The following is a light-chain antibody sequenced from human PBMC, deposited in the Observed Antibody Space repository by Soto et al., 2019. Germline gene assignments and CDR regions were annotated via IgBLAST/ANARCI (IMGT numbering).Light chain of an antibody. V-gene: IGKV3-20*01. CDR2: GAS. Sequence: IVLTQSPGTLSLATGESATLSCKASQSVGSNYLAWYQQKPGQAPRLLIYGASSRATGIPDRFSGSGSGTDFTLTIRRLEPEDFAVYYCQHYGTSAYTFGQGTTLEIK. CDR1: QSVGSNY. J-gene: IGKJ2*01. CDR3: QHYGTSAYT.